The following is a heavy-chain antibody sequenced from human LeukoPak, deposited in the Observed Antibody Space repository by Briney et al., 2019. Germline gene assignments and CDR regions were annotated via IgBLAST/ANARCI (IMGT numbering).Heavy chain of an antibody. V-gene: IGHV4-4*07. Sequence: SETLSLTCTVSGGSISNYYWSWIRQPAGKGLEWIGRIYASGSTNYNPSLKSRVTMSVDTSKNQFPLKLSSVTAADTAVYYCARGGSYGFDYWGQGTLVTVSS. D-gene: IGHD5-18*01. J-gene: IGHJ4*02. CDR2: IYASGST. CDR3: ARGGSYGFDY. CDR1: GGSISNYY.